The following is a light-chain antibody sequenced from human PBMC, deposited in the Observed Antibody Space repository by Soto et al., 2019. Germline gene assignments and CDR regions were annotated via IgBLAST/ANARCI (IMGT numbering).Light chain of an antibody. Sequence: EILMTQSPATLSVSPGERDTLSCRASQSVGINLAWYQQKPGQAPRLLMYGASIRATGIPARFSGSGSGTEFTLTISSLQSEDSAVYYCQQYNDWPLSFGGGTKVEIK. CDR3: QQYNDWPLS. CDR2: GAS. J-gene: IGKJ4*01. CDR1: QSVGIN. V-gene: IGKV3-15*01.